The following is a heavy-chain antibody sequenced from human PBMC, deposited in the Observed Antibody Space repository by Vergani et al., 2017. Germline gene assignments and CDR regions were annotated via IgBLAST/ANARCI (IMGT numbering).Heavy chain of an antibody. D-gene: IGHD5-12*01. CDR3: AKANPRNRGYDYLYYYHAMDV. J-gene: IGHJ6*04. V-gene: IGHV3-23*01. CDR2: ISGSGGST. CDR1: GFTFNHYA. Sequence: EVQLLESGGDLVQPGGSLRLSCAASGFTFNHYAMNWVRQAPGKGLEWVSGISGSGGSTYYAGSVKGRFTISRDSSKNTLYLQMNSLSPGDTAVYYCAKANPRNRGYDYLYYYHAMDVWGKGPTLTVSS.